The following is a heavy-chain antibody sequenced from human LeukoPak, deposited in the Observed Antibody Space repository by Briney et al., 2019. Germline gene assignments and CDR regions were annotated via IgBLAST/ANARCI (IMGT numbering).Heavy chain of an antibody. CDR2: ISGSGGST. Sequence: GGSLRLSCAASGFTFSSYAMSWVRQAPGKGLEWVSAISGSGGSTYYADSVKGRFTISRDNSKNTLYLQMNSLRAEDTAVYYCAKDPPLLYSSSWYYFDYWGQGTLVTVSS. J-gene: IGHJ4*02. CDR3: AKDPPLLYSSSWYYFDY. D-gene: IGHD6-13*01. V-gene: IGHV3-23*01. CDR1: GFTFSSYA.